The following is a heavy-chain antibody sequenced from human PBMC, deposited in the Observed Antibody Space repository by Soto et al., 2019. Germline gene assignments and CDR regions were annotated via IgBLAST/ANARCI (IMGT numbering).Heavy chain of an antibody. J-gene: IGHJ3*01. D-gene: IGHD3-22*01. V-gene: IGHV3-23*01. CDR3: AKENSNALDV. Sequence: PGGSLRLSCAASGLTFSSYAMSWVRQAPGKGLEWVSGISNSGGSTNYADSVKGRFTISRDNSKNTLYLQMSSLRAEDTAVYYCAKENSNALDVWCQGTMVTVSS. CDR1: GLTFSSYA. CDR2: ISNSGGST.